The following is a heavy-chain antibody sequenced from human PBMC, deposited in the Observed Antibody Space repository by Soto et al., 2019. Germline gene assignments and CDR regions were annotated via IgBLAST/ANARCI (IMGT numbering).Heavy chain of an antibody. V-gene: IGHV3-23*01. Sequence: PGGSLRLSCAASEFTFSNYAMSWVRQAPGKGLEWVSAISYGGGTTYYADSVRGRFTISRDNSKNTLYLQMNSLRAEDTAVYYCARDTVVVISSFRANDAFDIWGQGTMVTVSS. D-gene: IGHD3-22*01. CDR1: EFTFSNYA. CDR2: ISYGGGTT. J-gene: IGHJ3*02. CDR3: ARDTVVVISSFRANDAFDI.